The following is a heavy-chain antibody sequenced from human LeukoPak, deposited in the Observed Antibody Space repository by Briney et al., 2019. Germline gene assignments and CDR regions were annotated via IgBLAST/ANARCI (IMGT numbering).Heavy chain of an antibody. CDR3: ASGSTHFDY. Sequence: GGSLRLSCAASGFTFSSSAMHWVRQAPGKGLEWVAVISYDGSNKYYADSVKGRFTISRDNSKNTLYLQMNSLRAEDTAVYYCASGSTHFDYWGQGTLVTVSS. CDR1: GFTFSSSA. V-gene: IGHV3-30-3*01. CDR2: ISYDGSNK. J-gene: IGHJ4*02. D-gene: IGHD1-26*01.